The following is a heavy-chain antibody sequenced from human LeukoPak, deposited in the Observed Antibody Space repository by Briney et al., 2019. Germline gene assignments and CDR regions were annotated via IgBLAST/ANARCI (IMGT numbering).Heavy chain of an antibody. J-gene: IGHJ6*02. D-gene: IGHD2-2*02. V-gene: IGHV4-34*01. CDR1: GGSFSGYY. CDR2: INHSGST. Sequence: PSETLSLTCAVYGGSFSGYYWSWIRQPPGKGLEWIGEINHSGSTNYNPSLKSRVTISVDTSKNQFSLKLSSVTAADTAVYYCARGVIVVVPAAIMTSYYYYGMDVWGQGTTVTVSS. CDR3: ARGVIVVVPAAIMTSYYYYGMDV.